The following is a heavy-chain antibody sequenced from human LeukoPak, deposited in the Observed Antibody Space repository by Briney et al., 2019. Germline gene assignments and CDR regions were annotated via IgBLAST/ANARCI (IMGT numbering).Heavy chain of an antibody. CDR2: ISSSSSYI. CDR1: GFTFSSYS. J-gene: IGHJ4*02. D-gene: IGHD3-10*01. CDR3: ARVVWFGETIDY. V-gene: IGHV3-21*01. Sequence: GGSQRLSCAASGFTFSSYSMNWVRQAPGKGLEWVSSISSSSSYIYYADSVKGRFTISRDNAKNSLYLQMNSLRAEDTAVYYCARVVWFGETIDYWGQGTLVTVSS.